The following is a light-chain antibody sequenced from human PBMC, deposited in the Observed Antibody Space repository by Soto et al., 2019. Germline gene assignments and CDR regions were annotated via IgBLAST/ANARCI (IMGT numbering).Light chain of an antibody. J-gene: IGKJ1*01. V-gene: IGKV3D-20*02. Sequence: EIVLTQSPGTLSLSPGERATLSCRASQSVSSSYLAWYQQKPGQAPRPLIYGASSRATRIPDRFSGSGSGTDFTLTISSLEPEDFAVYYCQQRSKWRTFGQGTKVDIK. CDR2: GAS. CDR1: QSVSSSY. CDR3: QQRSKWRT.